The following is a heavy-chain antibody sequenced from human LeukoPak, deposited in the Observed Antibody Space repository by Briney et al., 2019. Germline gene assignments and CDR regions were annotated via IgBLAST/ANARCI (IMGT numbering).Heavy chain of an antibody. CDR2: ISSSSSYI. CDR3: ASRRYCSSITSCYYFDY. J-gene: IGHJ4*02. D-gene: IGHD2-2*01. CDR1: GFTFSSYS. V-gene: IGHV3-21*01. Sequence: GRSLRLSCAASGFTFSSYSMNWVRQAPGKGLEWVSSISSSSSYIYYADSVKGRFTISRDNAKNSLYLQMNSLRAEDTAVYYCASRRYCSSITSCYYFDYWGQGTLVTVSS.